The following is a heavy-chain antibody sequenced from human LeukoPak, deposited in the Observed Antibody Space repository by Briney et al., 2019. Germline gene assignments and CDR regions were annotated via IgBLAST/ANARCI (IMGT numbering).Heavy chain of an antibody. D-gene: IGHD7-27*01. J-gene: IGHJ4*02. V-gene: IGHV4-59*01. CDR3: ARGSSTQPLGY. CDR1: GGSISSYY. CDR2: IYYSGST. Sequence: SETLSLTCTVSGGSISSYYWSWIRQPPGKGLEWIGYIYYSGSTNYNPSLKSRVTISVDTSKNQFSLKLSSVTAADTAVYYCARGSSTQPLGYWGQGTLVTVSS.